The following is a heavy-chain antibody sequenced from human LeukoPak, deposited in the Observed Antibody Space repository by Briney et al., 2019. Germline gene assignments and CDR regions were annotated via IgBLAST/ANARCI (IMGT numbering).Heavy chain of an antibody. CDR1: GFTFSSYA. D-gene: IGHD3-9*01. J-gene: IGHJ3*02. CDR2: ISGGGSNT. CDR3: AKDRAISNGRDALDI. Sequence: TGGSLRLSCAASGFTFSSYAMSWVRQAAGKGLEWVSTISGGGSNTYYADSVKGRFTISRDNSKNTLYLQMNSLGAEDTAVYYCAKDRAISNGRDALDIWGQGTMVTVSS. V-gene: IGHV3-23*01.